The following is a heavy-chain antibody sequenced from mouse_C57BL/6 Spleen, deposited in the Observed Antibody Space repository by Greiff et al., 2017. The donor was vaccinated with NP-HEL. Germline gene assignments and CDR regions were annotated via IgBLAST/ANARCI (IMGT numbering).Heavy chain of an antibody. V-gene: IGHV1-15*01. Sequence: VQLQQSGAELVRPGASVTLSCKASGYTFTDYEMHWVKQTPVHGLEWIGAIDPETGGTAYNQKFKGKAILTAAKSSSPAYMELRSLTSADSAVYYCTDYYGSSYDCAIDYWGQGTSVTVSS. D-gene: IGHD1-1*01. CDR3: TDYYGSSYDCAIDY. CDR1: GYTFTDYE. J-gene: IGHJ4*01. CDR2: IDPETGGT.